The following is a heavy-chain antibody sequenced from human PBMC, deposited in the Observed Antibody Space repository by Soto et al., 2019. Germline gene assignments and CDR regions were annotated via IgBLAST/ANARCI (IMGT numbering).Heavy chain of an antibody. CDR3: ARARSGYNIDALDI. D-gene: IGHD5-12*01. V-gene: IGHV4-59*01. Sequence: SETLSLTCTVSGDSITTYFWSWIRQPPGKGLEWIGYVFNSGSTSSNPSLTSRVTILLDTSRNQISLRLSSVTAADTAVYYCARARSGYNIDALDIWGQGTMVTVSS. CDR1: GDSITTYF. J-gene: IGHJ3*02. CDR2: VFNSGST.